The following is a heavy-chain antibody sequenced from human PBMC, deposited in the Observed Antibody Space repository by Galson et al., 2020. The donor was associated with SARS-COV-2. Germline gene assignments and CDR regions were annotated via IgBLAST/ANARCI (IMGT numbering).Heavy chain of an antibody. J-gene: IGHJ6*03. CDR2: INPSGGST. CDR1: GYTFTSYY. D-gene: IGHD3-3*01. CDR3: AREKDSHYDFWSGYTGYYYYYMDV. Sequence: ASVNVSCKASGYTFTSYYMHWVRQAPGQGLEWMGIINPSGGSTSYAQKFPGRVTMTMDTSTSTVYMELSSLRSEDTAVYYCAREKDSHYDFWSGYTGYYYYYMDVWGKGTTVTVSS. V-gene: IGHV1-46*01.